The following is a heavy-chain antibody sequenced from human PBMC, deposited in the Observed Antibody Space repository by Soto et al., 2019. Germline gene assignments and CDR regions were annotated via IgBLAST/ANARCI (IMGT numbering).Heavy chain of an antibody. J-gene: IGHJ4*02. CDR1: GTSISSTFW. CDR2: VYHTGTT. Sequence: SETLSLTCAVSGTSISSTFWWTWVRQPPGKGLEWIGEVYHTGTTKYNPSLKNRVTISVDKSNNQFSLKLSSVTAADTAVYYCARSDGRYWGQGTLVTV. CDR3: ARSDGRY. V-gene: IGHV4-4*02.